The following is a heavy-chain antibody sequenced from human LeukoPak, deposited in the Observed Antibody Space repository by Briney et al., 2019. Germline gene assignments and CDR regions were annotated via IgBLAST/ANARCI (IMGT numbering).Heavy chain of an antibody. J-gene: IGHJ4*02. CDR3: AKRVLGVPAG. Sequence: GGSLRLSCTASGFTFSSYAMSWVRKAPGKGLEWVSAISGSGGSTYYVDSVKGRFTISRDNSKNTLYLQMNSLRVEDTAVYYCAKRVLGVPAGWGQGTLVTVSS. V-gene: IGHV3-23*01. CDR1: GFTFSSYA. D-gene: IGHD2-2*01. CDR2: ISGSGGST.